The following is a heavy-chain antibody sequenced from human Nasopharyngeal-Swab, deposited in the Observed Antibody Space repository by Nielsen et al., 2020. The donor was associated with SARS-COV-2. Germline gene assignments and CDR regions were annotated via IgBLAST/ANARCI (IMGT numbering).Heavy chain of an antibody. CDR1: GYTFTHYG. CDR3: ARPNRDTSGWHSYDS. CDR2: INVEIGNT. D-gene: IGHD6-19*01. V-gene: IGHV1-3*01. J-gene: IGHJ4*02. Sequence: ASVKVSCKASGYTFTHYGIHWVRQAPRQRPEWMGWINVEIGNTKYSQKFQGRVTITRDTSASTAYMELSSLRSDDTAVYYCARPNRDTSGWHSYDSWGQGTLVTVSS.